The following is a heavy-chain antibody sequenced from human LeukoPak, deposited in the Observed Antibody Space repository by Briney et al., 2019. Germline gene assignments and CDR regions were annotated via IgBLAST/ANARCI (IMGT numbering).Heavy chain of an antibody. CDR1: GFTFSSYA. Sequence: GGSLRLSCAASGFTFSSYAMPWVRQAPGKGLEWVAVISYDGSNKYYADSVKGRFTISRDNSKNTLYLQMNSLRAEDTAVYYCVEGSSGRFDYWGQGTLVTVSS. D-gene: IGHD6-19*01. J-gene: IGHJ4*02. CDR2: ISYDGSNK. V-gene: IGHV3-30-3*01. CDR3: VEGSSGRFDY.